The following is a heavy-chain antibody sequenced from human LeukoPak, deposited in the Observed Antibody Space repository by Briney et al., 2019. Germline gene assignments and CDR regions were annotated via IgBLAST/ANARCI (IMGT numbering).Heavy chain of an antibody. V-gene: IGHV1-24*01. CDR1: GYTLTELS. J-gene: IGHJ5*02. CDR2: FDPEDGET. D-gene: IGHD1-26*01. CDR3: ATGGSGSYHNWFDP. Sequence: GASVKVSCKVSGYTLTELSMHWVRQAPGKGLEWMGGFDPEDGETIYAQKFQGRVTMTEDTSTDTAYMELSSLRSEDTAVYYSATGGSGSYHNWFDPWGQGTLVTVSS.